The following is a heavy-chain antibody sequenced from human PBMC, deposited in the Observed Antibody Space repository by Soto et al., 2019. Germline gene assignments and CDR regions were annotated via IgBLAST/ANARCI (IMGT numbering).Heavy chain of an antibody. CDR1: GASIISYF. Sequence: SETLSLTCTVSGASIISYFWSWIRQTPGKGLELIGYIYYNENTNYNPSLKSRVTISLDTSKNQFSLKLTSVTSADTAVYYCARTRSGDYYYDYWGLGTLVTVSS. CDR2: IYYNENT. D-gene: IGHD2-21*02. CDR3: ARTRSGDYYYDY. V-gene: IGHV4-59*01. J-gene: IGHJ4*02.